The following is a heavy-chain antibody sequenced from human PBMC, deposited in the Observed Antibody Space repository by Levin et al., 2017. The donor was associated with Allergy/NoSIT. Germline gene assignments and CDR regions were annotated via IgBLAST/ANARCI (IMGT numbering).Heavy chain of an antibody. CDR1: GGSISSSSKY. Sequence: SETLSLTCTVSGGSISSSSKYCGWVRQPPGKGLEWIASDYYSGSTYYNPSLKSRATISVDTSKRQFSLRVNSVTAADTAVYYCATGDEGFDHWGQGTLVTVSS. CDR2: DYYSGST. J-gene: IGHJ4*02. V-gene: IGHV4-39*07. CDR3: ATGDEGFDH.